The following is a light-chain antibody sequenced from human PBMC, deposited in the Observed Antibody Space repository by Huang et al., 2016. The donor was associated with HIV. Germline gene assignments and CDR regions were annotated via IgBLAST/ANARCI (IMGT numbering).Light chain of an antibody. J-gene: IGKJ1*01. Sequence: IVMTQSPATLSVSPGASVTLVCRASQSVSRNLAWYQQKFGQAPRLLIYGASTRATGIPAWFSGSGSGTEFNFTITSLQSEDFALYYCQQYDGGPRTFGQGTRVEI. V-gene: IGKV3-15*01. CDR1: QSVSRN. CDR3: QQYDGGPRT. CDR2: GAS.